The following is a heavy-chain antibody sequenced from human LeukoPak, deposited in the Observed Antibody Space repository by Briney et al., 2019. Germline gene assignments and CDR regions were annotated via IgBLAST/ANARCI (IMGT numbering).Heavy chain of an antibody. V-gene: IGHV1-24*01. CDR2: FDPEHGRT. CDR1: GTPLIELN. J-gene: IGHJ3*02. Sequence: ASVKVSCKVSGTPLIELNINWVRQAPGKGLEWMGGFDPEHGRTIYAHKFQGRATMTEDRSTDTAYMELSSLRSEDTAVYYCARGGLQILAFDIWGQGTMVTVSS. CDR3: ARGGLQILAFDI. D-gene: IGHD5-24*01.